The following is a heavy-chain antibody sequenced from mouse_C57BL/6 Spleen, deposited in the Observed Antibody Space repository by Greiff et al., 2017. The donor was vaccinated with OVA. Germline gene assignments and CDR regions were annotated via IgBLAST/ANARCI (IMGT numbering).Heavy chain of an antibody. Sequence: VKLQESGAELVKPGASVKMSCKASGYTFTTYPIEWMKQTPGKSLEWIGNFHPYNDDTKYNEKFKGKATLTVEKSSSTVYLELSRLTSDDSAVYYCARGSNYEGFAYWGQGTLVTVSA. CDR3: ARGSNYEGFAY. CDR2: FHPYNDDT. CDR1: GYTFTTYP. V-gene: IGHV1-47*01. D-gene: IGHD2-5*01. J-gene: IGHJ3*01.